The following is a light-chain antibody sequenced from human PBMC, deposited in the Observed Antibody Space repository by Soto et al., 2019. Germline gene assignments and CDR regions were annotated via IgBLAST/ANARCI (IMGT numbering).Light chain of an antibody. CDR3: QQSKTFPLT. J-gene: IGKJ4*01. V-gene: IGKV1-12*01. Sequence: DIQMTQSPSSVSASVGDRVNITCRASQDLTGWLTWYQQKPGKAPKVLIYIASRLQSGVPSRFSGRGSGTDFSLTSSNLQPEDFATYFCQQSKTFPLTFGGGTKVEMK. CDR2: IAS. CDR1: QDLTGW.